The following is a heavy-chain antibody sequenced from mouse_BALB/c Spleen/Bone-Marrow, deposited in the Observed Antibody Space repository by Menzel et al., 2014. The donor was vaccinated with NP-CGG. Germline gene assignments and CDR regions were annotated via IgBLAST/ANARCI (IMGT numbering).Heavy chain of an antibody. Sequence: EVQRVESGAELVKPGASVKLSCTASGFNIKDTYMHWVKQRPEQGLEWIGRIDPANGNTKYDPKFQGKATITADTSSNTAYLQLSSLTSEDTAVYYCARYRLRTYFDYWGQGTTLTVSS. J-gene: IGHJ2*01. CDR2: IDPANGNT. CDR3: ARYRLRTYFDY. CDR1: GFNIKDTY. D-gene: IGHD1-2*01. V-gene: IGHV14-3*02.